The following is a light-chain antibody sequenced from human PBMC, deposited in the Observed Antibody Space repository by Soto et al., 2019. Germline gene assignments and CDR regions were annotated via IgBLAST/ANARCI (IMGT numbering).Light chain of an antibody. J-gene: IGKJ4*01. Sequence: EIVLTRSPGTLSLSPGERATLSCRASQSVSSSYLAWYQQKPGQAPRLLIYGASSRAPGIPDRFSGSGSGTDFTLTISRLEPEDFAVYYCQQYGSSPLTFGGGTKVDIK. CDR1: QSVSSSY. CDR3: QQYGSSPLT. CDR2: GAS. V-gene: IGKV3-20*01.